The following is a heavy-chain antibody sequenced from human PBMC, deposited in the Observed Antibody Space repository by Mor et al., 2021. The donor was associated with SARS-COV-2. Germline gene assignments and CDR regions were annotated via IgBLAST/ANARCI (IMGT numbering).Heavy chain of an antibody. J-gene: IGHJ1*01. Sequence: FTISRDNSKNTLYLQMNSLRAEDTAVYYCAKVTGPGGTPSQCFQHWGQGTLVTVSS. V-gene: IGHV3-33*06. D-gene: IGHD3-16*01. CDR3: AKVTGPGGTPSQCFQH.